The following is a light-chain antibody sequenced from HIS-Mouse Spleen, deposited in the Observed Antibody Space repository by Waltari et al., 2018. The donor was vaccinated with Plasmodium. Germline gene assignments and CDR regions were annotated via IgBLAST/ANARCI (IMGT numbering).Light chain of an antibody. CDR1: SRDVGGYNY. J-gene: IGLJ2*01. V-gene: IGLV2-11*01. CDR2: DGS. CDR3: CSYAGSYTLV. Sequence: QSALTQPRSVSGSPAQSVTISCTGTSRDVGGYNYLSWYQQHPGKAPQPIIYDGSKRPSGVPDRFSGSKSGNTASLTISGLQAEDEADYYCCSYAGSYTLVFGGGTKLTVL.